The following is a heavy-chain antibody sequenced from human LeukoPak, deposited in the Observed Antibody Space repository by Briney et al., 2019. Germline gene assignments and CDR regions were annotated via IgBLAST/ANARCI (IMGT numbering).Heavy chain of an antibody. D-gene: IGHD7-27*01. CDR1: GGSISNDGYY. CDR2: IYYNGST. Sequence: SQTLSLTCNVSGGSISNDGYYWSWIRQHPGKGLEWLGYIYYNGSTYYNPSLKSRVTLSLDTSKSQFSLRLSSVTAADTAVYYCARDLTGDQFFDPWGQGTLVTVSS. V-gene: IGHV4-31*03. CDR3: ARDLTGDQFFDP. J-gene: IGHJ5*02.